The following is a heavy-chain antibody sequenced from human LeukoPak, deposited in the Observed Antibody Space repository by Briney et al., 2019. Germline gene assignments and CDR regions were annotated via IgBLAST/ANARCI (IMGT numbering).Heavy chain of an antibody. CDR3: ARAVAGKTFDY. CDR2: IIPILGIA. V-gene: IGHV1-69*04. Sequence: SVKVSCKASGGTFSSYAISWVRQAPGQGLEWMGRIIPILGIANYAQKFQGRVTITTDKSTSTAYMELSSLRSEDTAVYYCARAVAGKTFDYWGQGTLVTVSS. CDR1: GGTFSSYA. J-gene: IGHJ4*02. D-gene: IGHD6-19*01.